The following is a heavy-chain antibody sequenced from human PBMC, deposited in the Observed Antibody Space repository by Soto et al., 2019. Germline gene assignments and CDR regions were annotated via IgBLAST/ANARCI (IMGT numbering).Heavy chain of an antibody. V-gene: IGHV4-34*01. D-gene: IGHD1-26*01. CDR3: ARGREESNYYYGMDV. Sequence: LSLTCAVYGGAFSVHYWSLIRQPPGKGLEWIGEFNHSGSTNYNPPLKSQVTISVDTSKTQFSLKLSSVTAADTAVYYCARGREESNYYYGMDVWGQGTTVTVSS. J-gene: IGHJ6*02. CDR2: FNHSGST. CDR1: GGAFSVHY.